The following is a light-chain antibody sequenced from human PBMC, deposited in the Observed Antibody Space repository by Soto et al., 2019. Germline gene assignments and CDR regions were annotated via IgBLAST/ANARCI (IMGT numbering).Light chain of an antibody. V-gene: IGKV3-20*01. J-gene: IGKJ5*01. CDR3: QQNGAS. CDR2: GAS. Sequence: EIVLTQSPGTLSLSPGERATLSCRASQSIANTYLAWYQQKPGQAPRLLIYGASSRDTGIPDRFSGIGSGTDFTLTISRLEPEDSAVYYCQQNGASFGQGTRLEIK. CDR1: QSIANTY.